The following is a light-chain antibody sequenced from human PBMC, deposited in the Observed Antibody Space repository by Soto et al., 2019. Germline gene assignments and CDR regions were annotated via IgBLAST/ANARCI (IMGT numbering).Light chain of an antibody. CDR1: KLGDKY. V-gene: IGLV3-1*01. CDR3: QAWDSSTVV. Sequence: SYELTQPPLVSVSLGQTASITCSGDKLGDKYACWYQQKPGQSPVLVIYQDSKRPSGIPERFSGSNSGNTATLTISGTQAMDEADYYCQAWDSSTVVFGGGTKLTVL. CDR2: QDS. J-gene: IGLJ2*01.